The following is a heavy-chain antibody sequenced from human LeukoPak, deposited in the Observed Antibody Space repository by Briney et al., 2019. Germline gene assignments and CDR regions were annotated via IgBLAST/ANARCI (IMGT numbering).Heavy chain of an antibody. J-gene: IGHJ3*02. CDR3: AGPGYCSSTSCYNDAFDI. V-gene: IGHV4-34*01. CDR1: GGSFSGYY. Sequence: PSETLSLTCAVYGGSFSGYYWSWIRQPPGKGLEWSGEINHSGSTNYNPSLKSRVTISVDTSKNQFSLKLSSVTAADTAVYYCAGPGYCSSTSCYNDAFDIWGQGTMVTVSS. CDR2: INHSGST. D-gene: IGHD2-2*02.